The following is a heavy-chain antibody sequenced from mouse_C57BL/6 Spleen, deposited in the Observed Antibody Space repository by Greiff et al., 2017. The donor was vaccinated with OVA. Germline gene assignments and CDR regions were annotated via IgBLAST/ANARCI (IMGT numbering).Heavy chain of an antibody. J-gene: IGHJ2*01. Sequence: VQLQESGTVLVRPGASVKMSCKTSGYTFTSYWMHWVKQRPGQGLEWIGAIYPGNSDTSYNQKFKGKAKMTAVTSASTAYMELSSLTDEDSAVYYCARALRAGSYYDYWGQGTTLTVSS. CDR3: ARALRAGSYYDY. CDR1: GYTFTSYW. CDR2: IYPGNSDT. V-gene: IGHV1-5*01. D-gene: IGHD1-1*01.